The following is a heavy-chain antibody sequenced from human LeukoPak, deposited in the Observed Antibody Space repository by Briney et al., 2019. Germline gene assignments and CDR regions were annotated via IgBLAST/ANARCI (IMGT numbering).Heavy chain of an antibody. CDR1: GYRFTSDS. J-gene: IGHJ4*02. CDR3: ARSPRWLQLWYNFDY. D-gene: IGHD5-24*01. Sequence: GESLKISCKGSGYRFTSDSIAWVRQMPGKGLEWMGIIYPSDSETRYSPSFQGQVTISADKSISTAYLQWSSLKASDTAIYYCARSPRWLQLWYNFDYWGQGTLVTVSS. CDR2: IYPSDSET. V-gene: IGHV5-51*01.